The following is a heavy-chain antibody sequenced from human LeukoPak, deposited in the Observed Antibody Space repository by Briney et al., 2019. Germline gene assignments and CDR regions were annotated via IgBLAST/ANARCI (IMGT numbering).Heavy chain of an antibody. J-gene: IGHJ4*02. CDR1: GGSISSFY. CDR2: IFTSGTT. D-gene: IGHD1-26*01. V-gene: IGHV4-4*07. Sequence: SETLSLTCTVSGGSISSFYWSWIRQPAGKGLEWIGRIFTSGTTNYNPSLKSRVTLSLDTSKNQLSLKLTSVTGADTAVYYCARHAVGATPFDYWGQGTLVTVSS. CDR3: ARHAVGATPFDY.